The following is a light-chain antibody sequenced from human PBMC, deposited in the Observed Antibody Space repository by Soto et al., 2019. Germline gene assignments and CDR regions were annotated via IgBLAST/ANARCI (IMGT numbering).Light chain of an antibody. CDR1: DIGSKN. CDR3: QVWDSGNYHWV. Sequence: SYELTQPPSVSVAPGQTASITCGGNDIGSKNVHWYQRKTGQAPVLVVFDDTDRPSGIPERFSGSNSGSTATLTISRAGDGDEADYFCQVWDSGNYHWVFGGGTKLTVL. V-gene: IGLV3-21*02. J-gene: IGLJ2*01. CDR2: DDT.